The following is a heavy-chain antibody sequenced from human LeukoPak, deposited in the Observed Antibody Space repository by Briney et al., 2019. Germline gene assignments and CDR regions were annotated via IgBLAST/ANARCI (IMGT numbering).Heavy chain of an antibody. Sequence: ASVKVSCKASGYTFTGYQMHWVRQAPGQGLEWMGCINPNSGGTNYAQKFQGRVAMTRDTSISTAYMELSRLRSDDTAVYYCAREPPESYQFDYWGQGTLVTVSS. CDR1: GYTFTGYQ. CDR3: AREPPESYQFDY. CDR2: INPNSGGT. J-gene: IGHJ4*02. D-gene: IGHD2-2*01. V-gene: IGHV1-2*02.